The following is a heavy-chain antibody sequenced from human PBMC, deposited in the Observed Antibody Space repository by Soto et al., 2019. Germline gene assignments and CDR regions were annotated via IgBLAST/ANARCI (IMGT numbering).Heavy chain of an antibody. CDR2: IYHSGST. V-gene: IGHV4-30-2*01. Sequence: QLQLQESGSGLLKPSQTLSLTCAVSGGSISSGGYYWSWIRQPPGNGLEWIGSIYHSGSTYYNQSLKSRVTISVDRSKNQFSLKLSSVTAADTAVYYCARSQFCDYGYGMDVWGQGTTVTVSS. CDR1: GGSISSGGYY. J-gene: IGHJ6*02. CDR3: ARSQFCDYGYGMDV.